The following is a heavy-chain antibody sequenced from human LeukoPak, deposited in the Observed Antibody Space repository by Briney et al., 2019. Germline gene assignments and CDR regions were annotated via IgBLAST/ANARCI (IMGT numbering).Heavy chain of an antibody. J-gene: IGHJ4*02. CDR3: ARDSSGYAWDY. V-gene: IGHV4-59*02. Sequence: SETLSLTCSVSGGSVSSYYWTWIRQPPGKGLEWIGYIYYSGSTNYNPSLKSRVTISVDTSKNQFSLKLSSVTAADTAVYYCARDSSGYAWDYWGQGTLVTVSS. CDR2: IYYSGST. CDR1: GGSVSSYY. D-gene: IGHD3-22*01.